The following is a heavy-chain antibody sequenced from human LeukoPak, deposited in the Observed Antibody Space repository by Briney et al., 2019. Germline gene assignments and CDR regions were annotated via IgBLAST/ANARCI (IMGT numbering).Heavy chain of an antibody. V-gene: IGHV1-18*01. CDR1: GYTFTSYG. CDR3: ARKVGATWIFDS. Sequence: ASVKVSCKASGYTFTSYGISWVRQAPGQGLEWMGWISAYNGNTNYAQKLQDRVTMTTDTSTNTAYMELRSLRSDDTAVYYCARKVGATWIFDSWGQGTLVTVSS. D-gene: IGHD1-26*01. CDR2: ISAYNGNT. J-gene: IGHJ4*02.